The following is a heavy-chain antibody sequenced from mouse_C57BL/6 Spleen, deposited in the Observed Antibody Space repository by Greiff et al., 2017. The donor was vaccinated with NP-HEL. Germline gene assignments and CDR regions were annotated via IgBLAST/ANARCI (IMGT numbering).Heavy chain of an antibody. CDR3: ARSDYFGSVAY. CDR1: GYAFSSYW. V-gene: IGHV1-80*01. J-gene: IGHJ3*01. D-gene: IGHD1-1*01. CDR2: IYPGDGDT. Sequence: QVQLQQSGAELVKPGASVKISCKASGYAFSSYWMNWVKQRPGKGLEWIGQIYPGDGDTKYNGKFKGKATLTADKSSSTAYMQLSSLTSEDSAVYFCARSDYFGSVAYWGQGTLVTVSA.